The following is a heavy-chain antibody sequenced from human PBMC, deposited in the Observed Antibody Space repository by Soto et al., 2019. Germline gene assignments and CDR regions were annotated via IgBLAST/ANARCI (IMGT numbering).Heavy chain of an antibody. Sequence: EVQLVESGEGLVQPGGSLRLSCAASGFTFRTWMHWVRQAPGKGLVWVSRINSDGSSITYADSVKGRFIISRDNAKNTLYLQMNSLTVEDTAVYYCTRGARGYGNFDYWGQGGLVTVSS. J-gene: IGHJ4*02. CDR1: GFTFRTW. V-gene: IGHV3-74*01. CDR3: TRGARGYGNFDY. CDR2: INSDGSSI. D-gene: IGHD5-12*01.